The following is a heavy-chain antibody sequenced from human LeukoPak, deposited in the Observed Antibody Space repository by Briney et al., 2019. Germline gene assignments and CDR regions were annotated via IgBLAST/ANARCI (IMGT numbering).Heavy chain of an antibody. CDR1: GFAFSSYA. CDR3: ARVLYDFVWDNYPHVP. V-gene: IGHV3-23*01. CDR2: ISGSGGST. Sequence: PGGSLRLSCAASGFAFSSYAMSWVRQAPGKGLEWVSAISGSGGSTYYADSVKGRFTISRDNSKNTLYLQMNSLRAEDTAVYFCARVLYDFVWDNYPHVPWGPGTVVTVSS. J-gene: IGHJ4*02. D-gene: IGHD3-16*01.